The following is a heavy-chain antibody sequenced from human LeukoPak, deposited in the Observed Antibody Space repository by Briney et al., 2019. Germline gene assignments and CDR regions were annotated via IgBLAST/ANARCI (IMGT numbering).Heavy chain of an antibody. V-gene: IGHV4-39*07. J-gene: IGHJ2*01. Sequence: PSETLSLTCTVSGGSISSSNYYWGWIRQPPGKGLEWIGTIYHSGSTYYNPSLKSRVTISVDTSKNQFSLKLSSVTAADTAVYYCANTRRGSSWHVDWYFDLWGRGTLVTVSS. CDR3: ANTRRGSSWHVDWYFDL. D-gene: IGHD6-13*01. CDR2: IYHSGST. CDR1: GGSISSSNYY.